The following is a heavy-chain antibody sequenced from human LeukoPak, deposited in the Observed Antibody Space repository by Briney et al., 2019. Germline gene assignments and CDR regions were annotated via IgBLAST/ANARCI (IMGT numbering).Heavy chain of an antibody. CDR3: ARHRQYFDCLLPYGMDV. V-gene: IGHV1-8*01. Sequence: ASVKVSFKASGYTFTSCDINWVRQATGQGLEWMGWMNPNSGNTGYAQKFQGRVTMTRNTSISTAYMELSSLRSEDTAVYYCARHRQYFDCLLPYGMDVWGQGTTVTVSS. J-gene: IGHJ6*02. CDR2: MNPNSGNT. CDR1: GYTFTSCD. D-gene: IGHD3-9*01.